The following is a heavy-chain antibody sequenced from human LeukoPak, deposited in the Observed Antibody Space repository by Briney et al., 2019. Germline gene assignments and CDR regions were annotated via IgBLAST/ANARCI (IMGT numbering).Heavy chain of an antibody. CDR1: GYTLTELS. CDR3: ATDWAVAGNFDY. J-gene: IGHJ4*02. V-gene: IGHV1-24*01. Sequence: ASVKVSCKGSGYTLTELSMHWVRQAPGKGLEWMGGFDPEDGETIYAQKFQGRVTMTEDTSTDTAYMELSSLRSEDTAVYYCATDWAVAGNFDYWGQGTLVTVSS. D-gene: IGHD6-19*01. CDR2: FDPEDGET.